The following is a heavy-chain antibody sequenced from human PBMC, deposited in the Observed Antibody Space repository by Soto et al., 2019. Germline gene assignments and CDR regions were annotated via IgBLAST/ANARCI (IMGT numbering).Heavy chain of an antibody. CDR2: MWFDGKHQ. Sequence: QVQLVESGGGVVQPGRSLRLSCAASGFTFTTYGMHGVRQAPGKGLEWVAVMWFDGKHQYYADSVKGRFTISRDNSKNPLYLQMNSLRANAAALYYCASWTYYASSGYYYVFDSWGQGNLVTVSS. V-gene: IGHV3-33*01. CDR1: GFTFTTYG. CDR3: ASWTYYASSGYYYVFDS. D-gene: IGHD3-22*01. J-gene: IGHJ4*02.